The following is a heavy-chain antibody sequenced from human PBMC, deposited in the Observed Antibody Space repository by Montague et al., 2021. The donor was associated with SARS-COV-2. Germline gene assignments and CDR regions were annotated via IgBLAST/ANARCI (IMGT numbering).Heavy chain of an antibody. D-gene: IGHD3-9*01. CDR3: ARRSYDILTGYSIPNSFDP. CDR2: INYSGST. J-gene: IGHJ5*02. CDR1: GGSISSSSYY. V-gene: IGHV4-39*01. Sequence: SETLSLTCTVSGGSISSSSYYWGWIRQPPGKGLEWIGSINYSGSTYSNPYLKSRVSISVDTTKNQFSLKLSSVTAADTAVYDWARRSYDILTGYSIPNSFDPWGQGTLVTVSS.